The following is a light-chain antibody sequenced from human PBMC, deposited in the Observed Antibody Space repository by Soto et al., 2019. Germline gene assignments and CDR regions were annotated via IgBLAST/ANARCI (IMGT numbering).Light chain of an antibody. V-gene: IGKV3-20*01. Sequence: EIVLTQSPGTLSLSPGERATLSCRASQSVSNTYIAWYQQKPGQAPRLLIYGGSSRATGIPDRFGGSGSGADFTLTITRLEPEDFAVYYCQQYGTSPRTFGQGTKVEIK. CDR1: QSVSNTY. J-gene: IGKJ1*01. CDR2: GGS. CDR3: QQYGTSPRT.